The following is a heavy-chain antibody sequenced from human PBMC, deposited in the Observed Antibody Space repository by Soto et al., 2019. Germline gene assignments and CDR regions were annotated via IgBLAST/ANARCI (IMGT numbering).Heavy chain of an antibody. J-gene: IGHJ6*03. Sequence: EVQLLESGGGLVQPGGSLRLSCAASGFTFSSYALTWVRQAPGKGLEWVSAISGTGGRTYYADSVKGRFTISRDNSKNTLYLQMNSLRAEDSAVYYCVKSPIAVLPATEPHYYYYYYMDVWGKGTTVTVSS. D-gene: IGHD2-2*01. V-gene: IGHV3-23*01. CDR2: ISGTGGRT. CDR1: GFTFSSYA. CDR3: VKSPIAVLPATEPHYYYYYYMDV.